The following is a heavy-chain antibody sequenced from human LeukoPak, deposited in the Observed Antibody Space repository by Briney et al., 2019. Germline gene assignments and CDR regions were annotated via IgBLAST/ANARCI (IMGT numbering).Heavy chain of an antibody. CDR1: GYTFSNYG. Sequence: ASVKVSCKASGYTFSNYGISWVRQAPGLGLEWMGWTSYNGNTNYAQKFQGRVTITADKSTSTAYMELSSLRSEDTAVYYCAIRPTTVTTFYFDYWGQGTLVTVSS. V-gene: IGHV1-18*04. J-gene: IGHJ4*02. CDR2: TSYNGNT. CDR3: AIRPTTVTTFYFDY. D-gene: IGHD4-17*01.